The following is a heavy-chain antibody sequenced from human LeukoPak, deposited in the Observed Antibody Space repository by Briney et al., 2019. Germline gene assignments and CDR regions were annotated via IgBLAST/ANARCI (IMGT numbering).Heavy chain of an antibody. D-gene: IGHD3-22*01. CDR2: IYTSGST. CDR3: ARHGRDYYDSSGYYFD. V-gene: IGHV4-4*09. J-gene: IGHJ4*02. CDR1: GGSITNYY. Sequence: PSETLSLTCSLSGGSITNYYWSWIRQPPGKGLEWIGYIYTSGSTNYNPSLKSRVTISVDTSKNQFSLKLSSVTAADTAVYYCARHGRDYYDSSGYYFDWGQGTLVTVSS.